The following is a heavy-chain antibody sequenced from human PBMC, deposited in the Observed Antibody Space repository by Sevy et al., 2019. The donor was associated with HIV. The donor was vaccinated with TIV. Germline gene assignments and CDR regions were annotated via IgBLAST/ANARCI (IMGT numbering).Heavy chain of an antibody. CDR1: GFTFSSAW. D-gene: IGHD5-12*01. V-gene: IGHV3-15*01. J-gene: IGHJ6*02. Sequence: GWSLRLSCAASGFTFSSAWMSWVRLAPGKGLEWVGRIKSKTDGGTIDYAAPVKGRFTITREDSKNTLYLKRNSLKTEDTAVFYCITDPGYRGYDEEVINYYYYGMDVWGQGTTVTVSS. CDR3: ITDPGYRGYDEEVINYYYYGMDV. CDR2: IKSKTDGGTI.